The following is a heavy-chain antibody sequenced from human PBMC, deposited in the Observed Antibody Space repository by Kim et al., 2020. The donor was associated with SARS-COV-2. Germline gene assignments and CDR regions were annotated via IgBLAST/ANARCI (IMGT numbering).Heavy chain of an antibody. CDR3: ARDLKGLIPPSPGIAAAGTSDWFDP. CDR1: GFTFSSYG. CDR2: IWYDGSNK. J-gene: IGHJ5*02. Sequence: GGSLRLSCAASGFTFSSYGMHWVRQAPGKGLEWVAVIWYDGSNKYYADSVKGRFTISRDNSKNTLYLQMNSLRAEDTAVYYCARDLKGLIPPSPGIAAAGTSDWFDPWGQGTLVTVSS. D-gene: IGHD6-13*01. V-gene: IGHV3-33*01.